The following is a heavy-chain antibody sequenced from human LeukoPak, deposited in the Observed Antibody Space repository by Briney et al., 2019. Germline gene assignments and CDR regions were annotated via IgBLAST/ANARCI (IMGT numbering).Heavy chain of an antibody. J-gene: IGHJ4*02. D-gene: IGHD3-10*01. CDR2: IIPILGIA. Sequence: SVKVSCKASGGTFSSYAISWVRQAPGQGLEWMGRIIPILGIANYAQKLQGRVTMTTDTSTSTAYMELRSLRSDDTAVYYCARGSFSYYALNWGQGTLVTVSS. V-gene: IGHV1-69*04. CDR3: ARGSFSYYALN. CDR1: GGTFSSYA.